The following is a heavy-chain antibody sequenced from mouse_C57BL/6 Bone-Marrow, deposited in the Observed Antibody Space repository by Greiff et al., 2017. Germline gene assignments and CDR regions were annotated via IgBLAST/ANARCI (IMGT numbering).Heavy chain of an antibody. D-gene: IGHD2-4*01. CDR2: IYPGSGST. V-gene: IGHV1-55*01. Sequence: KPGQGLEWIGDIYPGSGSTNYNEKFKSKATLTVDTSSSTAYMQLSSLTSEDSAVYYCASLYDYDWYFDVWGTGTTVTVSS. CDR3: ASLYDYDWYFDV. J-gene: IGHJ1*03.